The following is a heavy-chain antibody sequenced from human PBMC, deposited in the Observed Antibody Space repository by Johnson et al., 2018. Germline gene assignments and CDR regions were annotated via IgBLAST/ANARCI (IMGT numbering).Heavy chain of an antibody. V-gene: IGHV3-23*04. CDR1: GFTFSSYA. CDR2: ISGSGGST. D-gene: IGHD3-22*01. Sequence: VQLVESGGGLVQPGGSLRLSCAASGFTFSSYAMSWVRPAPGKGLEWVSAISGSGGSTYYADSVKGRFPISRDNSKNTLYLQMNSLRAEDTAVYYCAKDLRSGITMIVDAFDIWGQGTMVTVSS. J-gene: IGHJ3*02. CDR3: AKDLRSGITMIVDAFDI.